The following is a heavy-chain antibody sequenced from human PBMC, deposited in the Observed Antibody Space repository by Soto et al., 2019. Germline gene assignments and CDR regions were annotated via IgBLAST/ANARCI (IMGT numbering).Heavy chain of an antibody. CDR3: ARVRGTAGKRYFDY. CDR1: GGSMIAYY. Sequence: SETLSLTCTVSGGSMIAYYWNWIGQPPGKGLQWIGYTYYSGSTTYNPSLKSRVTISVDSSKNQFSLKLDSVTPADTAVYYCARVRGTAGKRYFDYWGPGTLVTVSS. CDR2: TYYSGST. D-gene: IGHD6-13*01. J-gene: IGHJ4*02. V-gene: IGHV4-59*01.